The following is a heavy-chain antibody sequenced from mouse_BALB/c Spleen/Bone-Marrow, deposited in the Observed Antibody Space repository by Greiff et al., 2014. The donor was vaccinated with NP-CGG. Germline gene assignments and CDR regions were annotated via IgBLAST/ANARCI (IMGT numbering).Heavy chain of an antibody. V-gene: IGHV14-3*02. Sequence: VQLQQPGSELVKPGASVKLSCAASGFNIKDTYMHWVKQRPEQGLEWIGRIDPANGDTKYDPKFQGKATITADTSSNTAYLQLSSLTSEDTAVYYCTRPSFYYGSSYWYFDVWGAGTRSPSPQ. CDR3: TRPSFYYGSSYWYFDV. D-gene: IGHD1-1*01. CDR1: GFNIKDTY. J-gene: IGHJ1*01. CDR2: IDPANGDT.